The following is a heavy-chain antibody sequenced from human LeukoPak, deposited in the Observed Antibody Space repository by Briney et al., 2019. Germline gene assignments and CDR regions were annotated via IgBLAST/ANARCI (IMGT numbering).Heavy chain of an antibody. CDR1: GFTFSGSA. CDR2: IRSKADNYAT. V-gene: IGHV3-73*01. Sequence: GGSLRLSCAASGFTFSGSAMHWVRQASGKGLEWVGRIRSKADNYATIYAASVKGRFTVSRDDSKNTAYLQMTSLKTEDTAVYYCRATAGQDADYWGQGTLVTVSS. J-gene: IGHJ4*02. CDR3: RATAGQDADY. D-gene: IGHD6-13*01.